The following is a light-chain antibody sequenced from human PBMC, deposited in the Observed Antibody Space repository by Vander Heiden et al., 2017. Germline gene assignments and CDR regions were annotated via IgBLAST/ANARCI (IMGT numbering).Light chain of an antibody. Sequence: EIVLTQSPASLSVSPGGRATVSCRASQSVSNNLAWYHQKPGQAPRLLIFDAASRATGVPARITASGSGTEFSLTISSLQSEDVASFYCQQYNTWPYTFGQGTKLEIK. V-gene: IGKV3-15*01. CDR2: DAA. CDR3: QQYNTWPYT. J-gene: IGKJ2*01. CDR1: QSVSNN.